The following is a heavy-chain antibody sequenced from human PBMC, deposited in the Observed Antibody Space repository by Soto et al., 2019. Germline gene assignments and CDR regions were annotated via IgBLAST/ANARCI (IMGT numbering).Heavy chain of an antibody. CDR2: MNPHSGNT. CDR3: ARDRLHTSSSITFDY. V-gene: IGHV1-8*01. D-gene: IGHD6-6*01. J-gene: IGHJ4*02. Sequence: ASVKVSCKASGYTFSTYDITWVRQATGQGLEWMGWMNPHSGNTGYAQKFQGRVTLTRNTAINSAYMELRHLTYEDTAVYYCARDRLHTSSSITFDYWGPGALVSVSS. CDR1: GYTFSTYD.